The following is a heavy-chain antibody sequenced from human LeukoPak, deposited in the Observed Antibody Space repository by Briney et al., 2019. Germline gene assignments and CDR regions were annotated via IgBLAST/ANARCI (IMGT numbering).Heavy chain of an antibody. J-gene: IGHJ4*02. V-gene: IGHV4-4*07. CDR2: IYTSGST. CDR3: ARGETRYYYGSGSYYPVYFDY. D-gene: IGHD3-10*01. Sequence: SETLSLTCTVSGGSISSYYWSWIRQPAGKGLEWIGRIYTSGSTNYNPSLKSRVTISVDTSKNQFSLKLSSVTAADTAVYCCARGETRYYYGSGSYYPVYFDYWGQGTLVTVSS. CDR1: GGSISSYY.